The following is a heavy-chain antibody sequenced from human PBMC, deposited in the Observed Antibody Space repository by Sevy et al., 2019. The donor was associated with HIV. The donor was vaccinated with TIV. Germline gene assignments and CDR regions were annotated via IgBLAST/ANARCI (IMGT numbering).Heavy chain of an antibody. CDR3: ARHGEVRCSSTSCYTSGIAAAGTIDY. CDR2: IYYSGST. D-gene: IGHD2-2*02. Sequence: SETLSLTCTVSGGSISSSSYYWGWIRQPPGKGLEWIGSIYYSGSTYYNPSLKSRVTISVDTSKNQFSLRLSPGTAADMAVYYCARHGEVRCSSTSCYTSGIAAAGTIDYWGQGTLVTVSS. V-gene: IGHV4-39*01. J-gene: IGHJ4*02. CDR1: GGSISSSSYY.